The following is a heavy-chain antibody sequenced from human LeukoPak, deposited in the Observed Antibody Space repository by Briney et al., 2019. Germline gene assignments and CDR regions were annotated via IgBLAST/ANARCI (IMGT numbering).Heavy chain of an antibody. CDR3: ARDSRYCGGDRYPGGMDV. CDR2: IWYDGSNK. V-gene: IGHV3-33*01. D-gene: IGHD2-21*02. Sequence: GRSLRLSCAASGFTFSSYGMHWVRQAPGKGLEWVAVIWYDGSNKYYADSVKGRFTISRDNSKNTLHLQMNSLRAEDTAVYYCARDSRYCGGDRYPGGMDVWGQGTTVTVSS. CDR1: GFTFSSYG. J-gene: IGHJ6*02.